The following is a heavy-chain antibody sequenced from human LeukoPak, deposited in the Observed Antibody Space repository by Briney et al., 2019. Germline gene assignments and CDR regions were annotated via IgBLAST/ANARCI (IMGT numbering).Heavy chain of an antibody. J-gene: IGHJ4*02. CDR2: IYHSGST. D-gene: IGHD6-6*01. Sequence: SETLSLTCAVSGYSISSGYYWGWIRQPPGKGLEWIGSIYHSGSTYYNPSLKSRVTISVDTSKNQFSLELSSVTAADTAVYYCARDPSEYSSSSITFDYWGQGTLVTVSS. CDR1: GYSISSGYY. V-gene: IGHV4-38-2*02. CDR3: ARDPSEYSSSSITFDY.